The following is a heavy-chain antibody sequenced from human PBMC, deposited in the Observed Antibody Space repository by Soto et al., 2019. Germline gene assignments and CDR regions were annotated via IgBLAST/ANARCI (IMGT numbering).Heavy chain of an antibody. J-gene: IGHJ4*02. Sequence: PSETLSLTCTVSGGSISSYYWTWIRQPPGKGLEWIGYIYYSGSTTYNPSLKSRVTFSVDTSKNQFSLKLSSVTAADTAVYYCARVPDYWGQGILVTVSS. CDR2: IYYSGST. CDR3: ARVPDY. CDR1: GGSISSYY. D-gene: IGHD2-2*01. V-gene: IGHV4-59*12.